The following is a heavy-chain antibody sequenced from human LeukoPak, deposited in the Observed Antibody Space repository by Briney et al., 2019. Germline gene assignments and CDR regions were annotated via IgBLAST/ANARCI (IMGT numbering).Heavy chain of an antibody. CDR2: INWNGGST. V-gene: IGHV3-20*01. Sequence: GGSLRLSCAASGFTFDDYGMSWVRQAPGKGLEWVSGINWNGGSTGYADSMKGRFTISRDNAKNSLYLQMNSLRAEDTALYHCARDVGSRYDILTGYLGRQDYWGQGTLVTVSS. CDR1: GFTFDDYG. CDR3: ARDVGSRYDILTGYLGRQDY. J-gene: IGHJ4*02. D-gene: IGHD3-9*01.